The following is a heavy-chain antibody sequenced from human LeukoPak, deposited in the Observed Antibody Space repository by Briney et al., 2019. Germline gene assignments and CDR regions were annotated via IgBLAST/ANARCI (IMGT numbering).Heavy chain of an antibody. CDR3: GKLGITMIGGV. Sequence: GRSLRLARAASGSTFSSYEIGCVRPAAEKGLGWVSYISSSGSTIYYADSVKGPFTIARHNAKNSLYMQMNSLTAEDTAVYYCGKLGITMIGGVWGKGTTVTVSS. J-gene: IGHJ6*04. CDR2: ISSSGSTI. CDR1: GSTFSSYE. D-gene: IGHD3-10*02. V-gene: IGHV3-48*03.